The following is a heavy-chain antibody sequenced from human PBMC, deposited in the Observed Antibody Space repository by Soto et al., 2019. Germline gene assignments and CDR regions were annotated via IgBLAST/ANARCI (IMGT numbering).Heavy chain of an antibody. D-gene: IGHD3-3*01. V-gene: IGHV1-3*01. CDR2: INAIIGIT. J-gene: IGHJ4*02. CDR1: GYTFTSDA. Sequence: ASVKVSCKASGYTFTSDAMHWVRQAPGQRLEWMGRINAIIGITKYSHKFQGRVTITTDKSTSTAYMELSSLRSEDTAVYYCARDLWSYPFDYWGQGTLVTVSS. CDR3: ARDLWSYPFDY.